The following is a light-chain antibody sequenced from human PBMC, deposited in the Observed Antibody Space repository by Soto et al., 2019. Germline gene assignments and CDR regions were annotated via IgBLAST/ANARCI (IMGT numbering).Light chain of an antibody. V-gene: IGKV3-20*01. CDR3: QQYAGSPWT. CDR1: QSVSSSY. Sequence: EIVLTQSPGTLSLSPGERATLSCRASQSVSSSYLVWYQQKPGQAPRLLIYDTSSRATGIPDRFSGSGSGTDFTLTISRVEPEDFAVYYCQQYAGSPWTFGQGTKVEIK. J-gene: IGKJ1*01. CDR2: DTS.